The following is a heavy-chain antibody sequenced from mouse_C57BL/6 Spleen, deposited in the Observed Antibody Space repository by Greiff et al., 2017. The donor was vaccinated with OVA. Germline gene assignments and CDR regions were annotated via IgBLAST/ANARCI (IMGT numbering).Heavy chain of an antibody. CDR2: IDPSDSYT. CDR1: GYTFTSYW. Sequence: QVQLQQPGAELVMPGASVKLSCKASGYTFTSYWMNWVKQRPGQGLEWIGEIDPSDSYTNYNQKFKGKSTLTVDKSSSTAYMQLSSLPSENSAGYYCAINRDYFDYWGQGTTLTVSS. V-gene: IGHV1-69*01. J-gene: IGHJ2*01. CDR3: AINRDYFDY.